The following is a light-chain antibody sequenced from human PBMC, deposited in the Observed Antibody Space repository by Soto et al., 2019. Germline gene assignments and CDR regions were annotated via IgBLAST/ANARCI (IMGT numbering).Light chain of an antibody. J-gene: IGKJ4*01. CDR2: AAS. CDR1: QSVNSN. CDR3: HQYNNGPLT. V-gene: IGKV3-15*01. Sequence: IVMTQAPATLSVAPGERATLCCRASQSVNSNLAWYQQKPGQAPRLLTYAASTTATGSPPRFSGNGSGTGFTLTISSLQSEAFAVYYCHQYNNGPLTFGGGTKVDIK.